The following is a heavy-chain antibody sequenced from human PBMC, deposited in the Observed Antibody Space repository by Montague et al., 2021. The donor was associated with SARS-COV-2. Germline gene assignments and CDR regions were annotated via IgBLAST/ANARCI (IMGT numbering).Heavy chain of an antibody. J-gene: IGHJ4*02. D-gene: IGHD1-26*01. CDR3: ARGMGGSYLYYFDY. CDR1: GGSISSYY. V-gene: IGHV4-59*01. CDR2: IYYSGST. Sequence: SETLSLTRTVSGGSISSYYWSWIRQPPGKGLEWIGYIYYSGSTNYNPSLKSRVTILVDMSKNQFSLKLSSVTAADTAVYYCARGMGGSYLYYFDYWGQGTLVTVSS.